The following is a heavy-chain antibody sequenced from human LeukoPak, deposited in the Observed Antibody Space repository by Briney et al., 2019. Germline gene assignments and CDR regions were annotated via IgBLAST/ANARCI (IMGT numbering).Heavy chain of an antibody. Sequence: GGSLRLSCAASGFTFSSYWMSWVRQAPGKGLEWVANINQDESAKDYGGSVEGRFTISRDNAKNSLYLQMNSLTAEDTAVYFCASAPNENYFDFWAREPWSPSPQ. J-gene: IGHJ4*02. CDR3: ASAPNENYFDF. CDR2: INQDESAK. V-gene: IGHV3-7*01. CDR1: GFTFSSYW.